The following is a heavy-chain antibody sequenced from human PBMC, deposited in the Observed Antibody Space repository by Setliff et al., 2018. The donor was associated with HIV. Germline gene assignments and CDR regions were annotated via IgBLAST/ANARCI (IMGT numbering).Heavy chain of an antibody. D-gene: IGHD3-3*01. V-gene: IGHV1-2*06. CDR3: ARGSSALIMREFYDFWSGYYYFDY. CDR1: GYTFTSYG. J-gene: IGHJ4*02. Sequence: GASVKVSCKASGYTFTSYGISWVRQAPGQGLEWMGRINPNSGGTNYAQKFQGRVTMTRDTSISTAYMELSRLRSDDTAVYYCARGSSALIMREFYDFWSGYYYFDYWGQGTLVTVSS. CDR2: INPNSGGT.